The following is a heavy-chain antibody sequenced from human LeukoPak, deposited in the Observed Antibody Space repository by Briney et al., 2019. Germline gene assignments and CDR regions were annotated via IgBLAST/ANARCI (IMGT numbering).Heavy chain of an antibody. D-gene: IGHD3-22*01. CDR1: GFSFSGYW. V-gene: IGHV3-7*01. CDR2: INQDGSKK. CDR3: VVWGEDRSGHRFDF. J-gene: IGHJ4*02. Sequence: GGSLRLSCTASGFSFSGYWMTWVRQTPGKGLEWVANINQDGSKKSYVDSVKGRFTISRDNAKNTLYLQMNGLRVEDTAVYYCVVWGEDRSGHRFDFWGQGTLVTVSS.